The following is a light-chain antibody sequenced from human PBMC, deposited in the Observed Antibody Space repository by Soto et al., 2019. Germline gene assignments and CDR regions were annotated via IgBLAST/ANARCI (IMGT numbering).Light chain of an antibody. V-gene: IGKV4-1*01. Sequence: DIVMTQSPDSVAVSLGERATINCKSSQSVLYSSNNKNYLAWYQQKPGQPPQLIIYWASTRESGVPERFSGSGSGTDFTLTISSLEAEDVAFYWCQQYFDVPFTFGGGTKVDI. J-gene: IGKJ4*01. CDR3: QQYFDVPFT. CDR2: WAS. CDR1: QSVLYSSNNKNY.